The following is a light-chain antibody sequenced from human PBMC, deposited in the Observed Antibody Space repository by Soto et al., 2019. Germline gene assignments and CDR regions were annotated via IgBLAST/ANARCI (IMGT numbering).Light chain of an antibody. CDR1: QSISHY. CDR2: GAA. V-gene: IGKV3-20*01. J-gene: IGKJ3*01. CDR3: QQYNGSPFT. Sequence: EIVLTQSPGTLSLSPGERATLSCRANQSISHYLAWYQQKPCQSPRLLIYGAASRAIGIPDRFNGSGSETTFTLTISRLQPEDFALYYCQQYNGSPFTFGPGTKVDIK.